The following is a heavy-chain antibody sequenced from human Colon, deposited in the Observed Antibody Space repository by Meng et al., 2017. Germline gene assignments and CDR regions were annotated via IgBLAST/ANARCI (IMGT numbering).Heavy chain of an antibody. Sequence: SETLSLTCTVSGVSVSSGSYYWSWIRQSAGKGLEWIGRIYASGSTTYNSSLKSRVTSSVDTSKNQFSLNLTSVTAADTAVYYCARSSGRYEVYGMDVWGQGTTVTVSS. V-gene: IGHV4-61*02. CDR1: GVSVSSGSYY. J-gene: IGHJ6*02. D-gene: IGHD6-19*01. CDR3: ARSSGRYEVYGMDV. CDR2: IYASGST.